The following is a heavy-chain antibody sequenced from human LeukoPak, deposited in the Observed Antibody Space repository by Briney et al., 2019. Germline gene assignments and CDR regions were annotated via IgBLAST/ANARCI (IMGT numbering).Heavy chain of an antibody. V-gene: IGHV4-34*01. J-gene: IGHJ5*02. Sequence: SETLSLTCAVYGGSFSGYYWSWIRQPPGKGLEWIGAINHSGSTNYNPSLKSRVTISVDTSKNQFSLKLSSVTAADTAVYYCARCPYRVWFDPWGQGTLVTVSS. D-gene: IGHD1-26*01. CDR2: INHSGST. CDR1: GGSFSGYY. CDR3: ARCPYRVWFDP.